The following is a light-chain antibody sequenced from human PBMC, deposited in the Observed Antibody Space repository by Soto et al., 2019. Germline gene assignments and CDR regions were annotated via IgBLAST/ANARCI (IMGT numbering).Light chain of an antibody. V-gene: IGLV2-14*03. CDR2: EVT. CDR3: SSYTTSSTVV. J-gene: IGLJ1*01. Sequence: QSALAQPASVFRSPGQSITISCTGTSSDVGGYNFVSWYQQLPGKAPKLMIYEVTSRPSGVSNRFSGSKSGNTASLTISGLQPEDEAEYYCSSYTTSSTVVFGTGTRSPS. CDR1: SSDVGGYNF.